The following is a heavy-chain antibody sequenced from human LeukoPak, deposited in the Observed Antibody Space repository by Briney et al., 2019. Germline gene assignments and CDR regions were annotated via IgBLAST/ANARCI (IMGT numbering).Heavy chain of an antibody. CDR3: AKLHSATIAADFDH. J-gene: IGHJ4*02. Sequence: GGSLRLSCAPSGLIVISNYMNWVRQPPGKGLEWVSGISIGGDYTYYADSVKGRFTISRDNSKNTLSLQMSNLRAEDTAIYYCAKLHSATIAADFDHWGQGTLVTVSS. CDR2: ISIGGDYT. CDR1: GLIVISNY. V-gene: IGHV3-53*01. D-gene: IGHD6-13*01.